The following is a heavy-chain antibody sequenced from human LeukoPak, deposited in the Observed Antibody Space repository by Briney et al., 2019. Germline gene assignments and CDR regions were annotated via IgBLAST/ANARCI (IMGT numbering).Heavy chain of an antibody. J-gene: IGHJ5*02. V-gene: IGHV4-34*01. CDR2: INHSGST. D-gene: IGHD6-13*01. CDR3: ARGLRYSSRWFDP. CDR1: DGSFSGYY. Sequence: ETLSLTCAVYDGSFSGYYWSWIRQPPGKGLEWIGEINHSGSTNYNPSLKSRVTISVDTSKNQFSLKLSSVTAADTAVYYCARGLRYSSRWFDPWGQGTLVTVSS.